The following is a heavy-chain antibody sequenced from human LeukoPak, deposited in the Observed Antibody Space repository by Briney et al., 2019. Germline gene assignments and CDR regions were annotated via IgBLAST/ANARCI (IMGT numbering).Heavy chain of an antibody. CDR1: GDSITGSSYY. Sequence: PSETLSLTCTVSGDSITGSSYYWGWLRQPPGKGLEWIRSMYYSGSTYSNPSLKSRVTISADTSKNQFSLKLKSVTAADTAVYYCARQYYDSTGYYYFDYWGQGTLVTVSS. CDR3: ARQYYDSTGYYYFDY. CDR2: MYYSGST. V-gene: IGHV4-39*01. J-gene: IGHJ4*02. D-gene: IGHD3-22*01.